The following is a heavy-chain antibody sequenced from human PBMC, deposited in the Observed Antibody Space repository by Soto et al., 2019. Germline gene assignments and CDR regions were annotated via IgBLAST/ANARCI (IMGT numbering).Heavy chain of an antibody. V-gene: IGHV4-31*03. CDR1: GGSISSGGYY. J-gene: IGHJ4*02. CDR3: ARVLLPAAVFFDY. D-gene: IGHD2-2*01. Sequence: SETLSLTCTVSGGSISSGGYYWSWIRQHPGKGLEWIGYIYYSGSTYYNPSLKSRVTISVDTSKNQFSLKLSSVTAADTAVYYCARVLLPAAVFFDYWGQGTLVTVSS. CDR2: IYYSGST.